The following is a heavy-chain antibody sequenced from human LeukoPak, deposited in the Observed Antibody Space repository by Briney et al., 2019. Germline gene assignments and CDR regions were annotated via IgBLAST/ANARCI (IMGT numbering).Heavy chain of an antibody. Sequence: SETLSLTCTVSGGSISSSSYYWGWIRQPPGKGLDWIGSIYYSGTTYYNPSLKSRVTISVDMSKNQFSLKLSSVTAADTAVYYCARTASTYYYDSSGPIWGQGTMVTVSS. J-gene: IGHJ3*02. CDR3: ARTASTYYYDSSGPI. CDR2: IYYSGTT. D-gene: IGHD3-22*01. V-gene: IGHV4-39*01. CDR1: GGSISSSSYY.